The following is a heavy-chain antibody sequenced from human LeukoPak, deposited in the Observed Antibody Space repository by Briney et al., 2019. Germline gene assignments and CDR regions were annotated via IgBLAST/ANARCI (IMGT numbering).Heavy chain of an antibody. CDR3: ARRRYFDL. CDR1: GGSISSYY. CDR2: IYYSGST. V-gene: IGHV4-59*01. Sequence: PSETLSLTCTVSGGSISSYYWSGIRQPPGKGLEWIGYIYYSGSTNYNPSLKSRVTISVDTSKNQFSLKLSSVTAADTAVYYCARRRYFDLWGRGTLVTVSS. J-gene: IGHJ2*01.